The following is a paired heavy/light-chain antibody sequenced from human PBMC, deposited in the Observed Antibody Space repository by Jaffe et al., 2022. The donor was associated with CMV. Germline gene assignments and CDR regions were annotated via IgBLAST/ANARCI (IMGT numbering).Heavy chain of an antibody. CDR3: ASPRHDYYDSSGYYRGSAGWFDP. Sequence: QLQLQESGPGLVKPSETLSLTCTVSGGSISSSSYYWGWIRQPPGKGLEWIGSIYYSGSTYYNPSLKSRVTISVDTSKNQFSLKLSSVTAADTAVYYCASPRHDYYDSSGYYRGSAGWFDPWGQGTLVTVSS. CDR2: IYYSGST. V-gene: IGHV4-39*01. D-gene: IGHD3-22*01. CDR1: GGSISSSSYY. J-gene: IGHJ5*02.
Light chain of an antibody. V-gene: IGKV1-39*01. Sequence: DIQMTQSPSSLSASVGDRVTITCRASQSISSYLNWYQQKPGKAPKLLIYAASSLQSGVPSRFSGSGSGTDFTLTISSLQPEDFATYYCQQSYSTHTWTFGQGTKVEIK. CDR3: QQSYSTHTWT. CDR2: AAS. CDR1: QSISSY. J-gene: IGKJ1*01.